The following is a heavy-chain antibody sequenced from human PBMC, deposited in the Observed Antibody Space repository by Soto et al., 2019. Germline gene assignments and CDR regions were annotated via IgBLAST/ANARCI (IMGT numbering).Heavy chain of an antibody. J-gene: IGHJ3*02. V-gene: IGHV1-69*13. D-gene: IGHD3-10*01. CDR2: IIPIFGTA. CDR1: GYTFTGYY. Sequence: SVKVSCKASGYTFTGYYMHWVRQAPGQGLEWMGGIIPIFGTANYAQKFQGRVTITADESTSTAYMELSSLRSEDTAVYYCATQVRGVIIRTPDAFDIWGQGTMVTVSS. CDR3: ATQVRGVIIRTPDAFDI.